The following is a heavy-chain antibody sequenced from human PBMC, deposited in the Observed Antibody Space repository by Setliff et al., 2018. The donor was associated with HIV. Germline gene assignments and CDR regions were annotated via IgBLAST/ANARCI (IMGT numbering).Heavy chain of an antibody. J-gene: IGHJ4*02. D-gene: IGHD3-10*01. CDR2: INGRSTRS. CDR3: VMGSGALGPN. Sequence: PGGSLRLSCAVPGLSFYSYSMNWVRQAPGKGLGWVAGINGRSTRSLYADSVKGRFTMSRDNAKNSLYLQMNSLRAEDTAVYYCVMGSGALGPNWGQGTLVTVSS. V-gene: IGHV3-21*06. CDR1: GLSFYSYS.